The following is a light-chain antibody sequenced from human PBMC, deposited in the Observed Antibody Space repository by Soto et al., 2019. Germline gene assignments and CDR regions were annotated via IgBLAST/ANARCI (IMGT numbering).Light chain of an antibody. CDR1: QTINRF. CDR2: AAS. V-gene: IGKV1-39*01. J-gene: IGKJ1*01. CDR3: QQSYITPWT. Sequence: DIQMTQSPSSLSASVGDRVTITCRASQTINRFLNWYQQKPGKGPNLLIYAASTLQSGVPSRFSGSGSGTDFTLTISSLQPEDFATYYCQQSYITPWTFGQGTRWIS.